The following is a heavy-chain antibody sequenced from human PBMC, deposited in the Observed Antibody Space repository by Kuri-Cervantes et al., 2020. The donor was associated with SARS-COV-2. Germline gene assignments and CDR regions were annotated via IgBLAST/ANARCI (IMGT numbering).Heavy chain of an antibody. J-gene: IGHJ6*02. CDR2: IYYSGST. Sequence: SETLSLTCTVSGGSISSSSYYWGWIRQPPGKGLEWIGSIYYSGSTYYNPSLKSRVTLSVDTSKNQFSLKLSSVTAADTAVYYCARLGLADGYNFYYYYYGMDVRGQGTTVTVSS. V-gene: IGHV4-39*01. D-gene: IGHD5-24*01. CDR3: ARLGLADGYNFYYYYYGMDV. CDR1: GGSISSSSYY.